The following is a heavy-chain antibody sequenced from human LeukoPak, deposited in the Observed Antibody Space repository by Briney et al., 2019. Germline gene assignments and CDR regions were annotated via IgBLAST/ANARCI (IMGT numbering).Heavy chain of an antibody. CDR1: GFTFSTYW. D-gene: IGHD6-13*01. CDR2: IKQDGSEK. Sequence: GGSLSLSCEASGFTFSTYWMSWVGQAPGKGLEWVANIKQDGSEKYYVDSVKGRFTISRDNAKNSLYLQMNSLRAEDTAMYYCARDSAGNDYWGQGTLVTVSS. CDR3: ARDSAGNDY. J-gene: IGHJ4*02. V-gene: IGHV3-7*01.